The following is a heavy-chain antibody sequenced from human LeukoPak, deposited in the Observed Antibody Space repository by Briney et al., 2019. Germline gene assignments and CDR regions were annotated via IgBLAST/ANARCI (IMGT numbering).Heavy chain of an antibody. J-gene: IGHJ5*02. V-gene: IGHV3-23*01. D-gene: IGHD6-13*01. CDR3: AKDPKAYIAAAGTVMFDP. CDR2: ITGSSKSI. Sequence: GGSLRLSCAASGFTFSSYGMSWVRQAPGKGLEWVSSITGSSKSIYYADSVKGRFTISRDNSKNTLYLQMNSLRAEDTAVYYCAKDPKAYIAAAGTVMFDPWGQGTLVTVSS. CDR1: GFTFSSYG.